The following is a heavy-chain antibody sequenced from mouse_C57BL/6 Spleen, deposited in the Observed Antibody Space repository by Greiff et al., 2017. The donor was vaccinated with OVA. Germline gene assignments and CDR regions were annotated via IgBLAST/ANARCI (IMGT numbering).Heavy chain of an antibody. CDR2: IDPNSGGT. CDR3: ARMANWFDY. CDR1: GYTFTSYW. J-gene: IGHJ2*01. Sequence: QVQLQQPGTELVKPGASVKLSCKASGYTFTSYWMHWVKQRPGQGLEWIGRIDPNSGGTKYNEKFKSKATLTVDKPSSTAYMQLSSLTSEDSAVYYCARMANWFDYWGQGTTLTVSS. D-gene: IGHD4-1*02. V-gene: IGHV1-72*01.